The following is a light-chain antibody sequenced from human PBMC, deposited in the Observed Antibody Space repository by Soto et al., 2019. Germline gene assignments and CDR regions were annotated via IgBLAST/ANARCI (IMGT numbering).Light chain of an antibody. V-gene: IGLV2-14*01. Sequence: QSVLTQPASVSGSPGHSITISCTGTSSDVGGNHVSWYQQHPGKAPRLIIYDVSNRPSRISNRVSGSKSDNTASLTISGLQADNEADYYCSSHTSSSRYVFGTGTKLTVL. CDR3: SSHTSSSRYV. J-gene: IGLJ1*01. CDR2: DVS. CDR1: SSDVGGNH.